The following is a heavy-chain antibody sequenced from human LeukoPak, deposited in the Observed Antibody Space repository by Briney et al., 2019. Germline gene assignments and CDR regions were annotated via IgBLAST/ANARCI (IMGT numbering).Heavy chain of an antibody. CDR3: ARGASRSFDY. J-gene: IGHJ4*02. D-gene: IGHD6-6*01. CDR1: GGTFSSYA. CDR2: INPNSGDT. Sequence: ASVKVSCKASGGTFSSYAISWVRQAPGQGLEWMGWINPNSGDTNYAQKFQGRVTMTRDTSISTAYMELSRLRSDDTAVYYCARGASRSFDYWGQGTLVTVSS. V-gene: IGHV1-2*02.